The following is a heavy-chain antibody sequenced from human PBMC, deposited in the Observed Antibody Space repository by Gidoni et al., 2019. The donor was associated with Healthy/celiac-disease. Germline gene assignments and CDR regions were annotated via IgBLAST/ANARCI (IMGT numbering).Heavy chain of an antibody. CDR2: ISGSGGST. D-gene: IGHD3-10*01. CDR1: GFTFSCYA. Sequence: VQLLESGGGLVQPGGSLSLSCEPSGFTFSCYAMSWVRQAPGKGLEWVSAISGSGGSTYYADSVKGRFTISRDNSKNTLYLQMNSLRAEDTAVYYCAKEGFNYGSGSYPFDYWGQGTLVTVSS. J-gene: IGHJ4*02. CDR3: AKEGFNYGSGSYPFDY. V-gene: IGHV3-23*01.